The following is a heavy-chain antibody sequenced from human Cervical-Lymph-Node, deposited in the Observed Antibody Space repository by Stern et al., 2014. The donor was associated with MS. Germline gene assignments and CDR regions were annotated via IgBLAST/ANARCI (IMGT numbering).Heavy chain of an antibody. J-gene: IGHJ5*02. CDR2: IHDTGNT. V-gene: IGHV4-31*03. CDR3: ATRRSDDAGRLWFDP. CDR1: GGSISSGGSH. D-gene: IGHD1-1*01. Sequence: QVQLQESGPGLVRPSQTLSLTCTVSGGSISSGGSHLGWIRQHPGKGLEWIGYIHDTGNTYFSPSLKSRLTMSVDTSNNHFSLNRSSVTAADTAVYYCATRRSDDAGRLWFDPWGQGTLVTVSS.